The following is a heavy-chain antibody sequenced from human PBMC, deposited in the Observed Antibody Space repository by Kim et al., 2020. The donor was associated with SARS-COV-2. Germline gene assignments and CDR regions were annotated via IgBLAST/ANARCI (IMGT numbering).Heavy chain of an antibody. J-gene: IGHJ4*02. CDR3: ASGLRITIFGVVIREYYFDY. V-gene: IGHV1-69*13. CDR2: IIPIFGTA. CDR1: GGTFSSYA. Sequence: SVKVSCKASGGTFSSYAISWVRQAPGQGLEWMGGIIPIFGTANYAQKFQGRVTITADESTSTAYMELSSLRSEDTAVYYCASGLRITIFGVVIREYYFDYWGQGTLVTVSS. D-gene: IGHD3-3*01.